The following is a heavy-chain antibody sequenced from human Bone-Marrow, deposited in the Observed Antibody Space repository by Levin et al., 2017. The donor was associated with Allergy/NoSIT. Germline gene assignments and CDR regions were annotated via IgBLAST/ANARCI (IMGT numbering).Heavy chain of an antibody. D-gene: IGHD3-9*01. CDR2: INTNTGNP. Sequence: GESLKISCKASGYTFTSYAMNWVRQAPGQGLEWMGWINTNTGNPTYAQGFTGRFVFSLDTSVSTAYLQICSLKAEDTAVYYCARTDYDILTGYYKEGPDNWFDPWGQGTLVTVSA. CDR3: ARTDYDILTGYYKEGPDNWFDP. CDR1: GYTFTSYA. J-gene: IGHJ5*02. V-gene: IGHV7-4-1*01.